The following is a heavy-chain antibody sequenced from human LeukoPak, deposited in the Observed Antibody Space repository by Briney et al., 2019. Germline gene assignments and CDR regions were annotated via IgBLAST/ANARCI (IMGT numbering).Heavy chain of an antibody. CDR1: GITLSNYG. D-gene: IGHD3-22*01. CDR3: AKRGVVIRVILVGFHKEAQYFDS. J-gene: IGHJ4*02. Sequence: GGSLRLSCAVSGITLSNYGMSWVRQTPGKGLKWVAGISDSGGRTNYADSVKGRFTISRDNPKNTLYLQMNSLRAEDTAVYFCAKRGVVIRVILVGFHKEAQYFDSWGQGALVTVSS. V-gene: IGHV3-23*01. CDR2: ISDSGGRT.